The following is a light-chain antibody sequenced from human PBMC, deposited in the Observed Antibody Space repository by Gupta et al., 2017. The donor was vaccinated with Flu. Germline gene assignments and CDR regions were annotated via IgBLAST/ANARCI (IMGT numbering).Light chain of an antibody. J-gene: IGLJ2*01. CDR3: QYYDSGLSGSGVV. Sequence: QSALTPPPSVSGAPGQRVTISCTGTSSNIGAFVDITWYQQLPGTAPRPLISGNSNRAPGVPDRFSGFRSGTSASRTISGVLTEDEADDYCQYYDSGLSGSGVVFGGGTKLTVL. V-gene: IGLV1-40*01. CDR1: SSNIGAFVD. CDR2: GNS.